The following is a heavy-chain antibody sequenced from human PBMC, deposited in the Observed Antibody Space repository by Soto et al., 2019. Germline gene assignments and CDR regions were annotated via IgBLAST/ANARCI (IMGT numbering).Heavy chain of an antibody. Sequence: QVQLVESGGGVVQPGRSLRLSCAASGFTFSSYGMHWVRQAPGKGLEWVAVISYDGSNKYYADSVKGRFTISRDNSKNTLYLQMNRVRAEDTAVYYCAKDRFRIAVAAPFDYWGQGTLVTVSS. CDR1: GFTFSSYG. V-gene: IGHV3-30*18. CDR2: ISYDGSNK. D-gene: IGHD6-19*01. J-gene: IGHJ4*02. CDR3: AKDRFRIAVAAPFDY.